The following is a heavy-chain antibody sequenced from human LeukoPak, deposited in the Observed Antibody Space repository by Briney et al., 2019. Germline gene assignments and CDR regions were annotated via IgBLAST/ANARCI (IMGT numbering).Heavy chain of an antibody. CDR2: IHPGDSDT. V-gene: IGHV5-51*01. J-gene: IGHJ4*02. CDR3: ARGLFSHLDYFDN. Sequence: GESLKISCKGSGYSFSNSWIAWVRQMPGEGLEWMGIIHPGDSDTRIRLSFQGLVTISADKSTSTAYLKWNSLKASDTAMYYCARGLFSHLDYFDNWDQGTLVTVSS. CDR1: GYSFSNSW.